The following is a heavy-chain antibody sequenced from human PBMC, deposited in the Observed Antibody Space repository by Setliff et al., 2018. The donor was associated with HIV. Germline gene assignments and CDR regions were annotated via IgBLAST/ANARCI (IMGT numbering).Heavy chain of an antibody. J-gene: IGHJ4*02. V-gene: IGHV4-61*09. CDR1: GGSISSGSYY. Sequence: SETLSLTCTVSGGSISSGSYYWNWIRQPAGKGLEWIGHIYSSGSTNYNPSLKSRVTISVDTSKNQFSLKLSSVTAADTAVYYCARLKLSGVIDYWGQGTLVTVSS. CDR2: IYSSGST. CDR3: ARLKLSGVIDY. D-gene: IGHD2-8*01.